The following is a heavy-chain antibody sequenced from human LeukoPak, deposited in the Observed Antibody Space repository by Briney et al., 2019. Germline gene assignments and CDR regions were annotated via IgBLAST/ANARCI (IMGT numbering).Heavy chain of an antibody. CDR1: GFTFDDYA. CDR2: ISWNSGSI. V-gene: IGHV3-9*01. CDR3: AQTGGLLWFGEPLDY. J-gene: IGHJ4*02. D-gene: IGHD3-10*01. Sequence: GGSLRLSCAASGFTFDDYAMHWVRQAPGKGLEWVSGISWNSGSIGYADSVKGRFTISRDNAKNSLYLQMNSLRAEDTALYYCAQTGGLLWFGEPLDYWGQGTLVTVSS.